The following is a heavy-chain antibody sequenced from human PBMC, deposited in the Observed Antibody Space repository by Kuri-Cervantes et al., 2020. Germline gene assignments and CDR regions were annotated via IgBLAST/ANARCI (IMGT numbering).Heavy chain of an antibody. CDR1: GFTFSGYW. J-gene: IGHJ4*02. Sequence: GESLKISCEASGFTFSGYWMHWVRQVPGKGLVWVARIDSDGSSTIYVDSVEGRFIISRDNAKNTLFLQMNSLRAEDSAMYYCARDPLLYGATFDQWGQGTLVTVSS. D-gene: IGHD4-17*01. CDR2: IDSDGSST. V-gene: IGHV3-74*01. CDR3: ARDPLLYGATFDQ.